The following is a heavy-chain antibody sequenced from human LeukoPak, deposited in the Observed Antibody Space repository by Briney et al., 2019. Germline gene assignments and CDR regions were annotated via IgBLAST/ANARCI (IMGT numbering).Heavy chain of an antibody. J-gene: IGHJ5*02. D-gene: IGHD6-6*01. CDR1: GYTFTSYY. CDR3: ARDPFEYSSSLDP. V-gene: IGHV1-46*01. CDR2: INPSGGST. Sequence: ASVKVSCKASGYTFTSYYMHWVRQAPGQGLEWLGIINPSGGSTSYAQKFQGRVTMTRDMSTSTVYMELSSLRSEDTAVYYCARDPFEYSSSLDPWGQGTLVTVSS.